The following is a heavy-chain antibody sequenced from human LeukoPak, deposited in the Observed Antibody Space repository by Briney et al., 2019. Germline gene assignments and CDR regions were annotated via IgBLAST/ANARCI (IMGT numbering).Heavy chain of an antibody. Sequence: PPGGSLRLSCAASGFTFSSYWMSWVRQAPGKGLEWVANIKQDGSEKYYVDSVKGRFTISRDNAKNSLYLQMNSLRAEDTAVYYCARGGGITMTRPGPFDYWGQGTLVTVSS. J-gene: IGHJ4*02. CDR2: IKQDGSEK. CDR3: ARGGGITMTRPGPFDY. V-gene: IGHV3-7*01. D-gene: IGHD3-22*01. CDR1: GFTFSSYW.